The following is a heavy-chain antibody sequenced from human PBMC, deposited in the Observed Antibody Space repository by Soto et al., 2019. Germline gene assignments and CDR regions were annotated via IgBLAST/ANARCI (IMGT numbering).Heavy chain of an antibody. J-gene: IGHJ6*02. CDR3: ARHPNYYDSSGYYLPGGYYGMDV. D-gene: IGHD3-22*01. CDR2: IYPGVSDT. V-gene: IGHV5-51*01. CDR1: GYIFTSYW. Sequence: GESLKISGKGSGYIFTSYWIGWVRQMPGKGLEWMGIIYPGVSDTRYSPSFQGQVTTSADKSISTAYLQWSSLKASDTAMYYCARHPNYYDSSGYYLPGGYYGMDVWGQGTTVTVSS.